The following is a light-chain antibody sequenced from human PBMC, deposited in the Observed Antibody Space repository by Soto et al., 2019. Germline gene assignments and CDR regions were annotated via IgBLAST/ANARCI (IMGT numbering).Light chain of an antibody. J-gene: IGKJ3*01. V-gene: IGKV1-5*03. CDR2: RAS. CDR3: QHYDSYSVT. CDR1: QYVGNW. Sequence: DIQMTQSPSTLSASVGDRVTITCRASQYVGNWLAWYQQKPGTAPKLLIYRASTLESGLPSRFSGSGSGSDFALTINRLQPDDFANYFRQHYDSYSVTFGPGTKVDIK.